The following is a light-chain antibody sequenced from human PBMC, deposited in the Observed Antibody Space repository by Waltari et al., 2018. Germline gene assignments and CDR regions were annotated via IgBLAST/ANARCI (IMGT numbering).Light chain of an antibody. J-gene: IGKJ2*01. CDR1: QSLLYSANNKNY. V-gene: IGKV4-1*01. Sequence: DIVMTQSPDSLAVSLGERATINCKSSQSLLYSANNKNYLAWYQQKPGQPPRLLIYWASTRASGVPDRFSGSGSGTDFTLTIRSLQADDVAVYHCQQFYGTPPTFGQGRNWRSN. CDR2: WAS. CDR3: QQFYGTPPT.